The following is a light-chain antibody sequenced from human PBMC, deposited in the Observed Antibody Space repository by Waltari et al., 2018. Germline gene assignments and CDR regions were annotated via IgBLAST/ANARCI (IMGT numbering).Light chain of an antibody. CDR3: QQRSNWPPIT. CDR2: DAS. CDR1: QSVSSY. V-gene: IGKV3-11*01. J-gene: IGKJ5*01. Sequence: EIVLTQSPATLSLSPGERATLPCRASQSVSSYLSWYHKKPGQAPRLLIYDASNRATGIPARFSGSGSGTDFTLTISSLEPEDFAVYYCQQRSNWPPITFGQGTRLEIK.